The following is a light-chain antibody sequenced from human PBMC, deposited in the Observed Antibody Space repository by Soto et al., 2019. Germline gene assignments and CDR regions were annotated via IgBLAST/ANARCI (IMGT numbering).Light chain of an antibody. Sequence: PGEKATLSCRASQSVSSNLAWYQQKPGQAPRLLIYGASTRATGIPARFSGSGSGTEFTLTISSLQSEDFAVYYCQQNNNWPRTFGQGTKVDI. CDR2: GAS. CDR3: QQNNNWPRT. CDR1: QSVSSN. V-gene: IGKV3-15*01. J-gene: IGKJ1*01.